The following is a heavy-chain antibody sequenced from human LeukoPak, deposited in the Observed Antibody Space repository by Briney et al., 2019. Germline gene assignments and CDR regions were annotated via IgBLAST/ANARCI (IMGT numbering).Heavy chain of an antibody. Sequence: SETLSLTCTVSGGSISSSSYYWGWIRQPPGKGLEWIWCIYDSGRTYYNPSLKRRVTISVDTSMNQFSLKLSSVPASDTAVDYCARCPDIHNWFDHWGHRTLVTVSS. V-gene: IGHV4-39*01. CDR3: ARCPDIHNWFDH. CDR2: IYDSGRT. D-gene: IGHD3-9*01. J-gene: IGHJ5*02. CDR1: GGSISSSSYY.